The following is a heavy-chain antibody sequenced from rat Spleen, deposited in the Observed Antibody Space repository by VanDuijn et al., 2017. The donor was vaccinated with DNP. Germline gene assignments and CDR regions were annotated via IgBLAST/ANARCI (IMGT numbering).Heavy chain of an antibody. CDR3: AREGGIGTTDNWFAY. V-gene: IGHV5-25*01. D-gene: IGHD1-5*01. CDR1: GFTFSDYN. Sequence: EVQLVESGGGLVQPGGSLKLSCAASGFTFSDYNMAWVRQAPTKGLEWVATISTSGGSTYYRDSVKGRFTISRDNAKSTLYLQMNSLRSEDTATYYCAREGGIGTTDNWFAYWGQGTLVTVSS. J-gene: IGHJ3*01. CDR2: ISTSGGST.